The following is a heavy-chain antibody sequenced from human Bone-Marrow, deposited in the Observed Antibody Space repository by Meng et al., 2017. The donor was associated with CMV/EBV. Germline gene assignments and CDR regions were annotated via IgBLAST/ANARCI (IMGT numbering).Heavy chain of an antibody. CDR2: ISGSGGST. CDR3: ARDHSSSYDY. CDR1: GFTFSSYA. Sequence: GESLKISCAASGFTFSSYAMSWVRQAPGKGLEWVSAISGSGGSTYYADSVKGRFTISRDNSKNTLYLQMNSLRAEDTAVYYGARDHSSSYDYWGQGTLVTVSS. D-gene: IGHD6-13*01. J-gene: IGHJ4*02. V-gene: IGHV3-23*01.